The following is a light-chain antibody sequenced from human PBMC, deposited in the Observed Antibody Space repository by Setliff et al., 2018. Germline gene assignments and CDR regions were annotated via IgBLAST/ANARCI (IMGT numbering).Light chain of an antibody. CDR2: EVH. J-gene: IGLJ2*01. CDR3: GSWDDSLNGPV. CDR1: SSDVANYNL. V-gene: IGLV2-14*02. Sequence: QSALTQPASVSGSPGQSITISCTGTSSDVANYNLVFWYQQHPGKAPKLIIHEVHKRPSGVSDRFSGSRSGTSASLAISGLQSEDEADYYCGSWDDSLNGPVFGGGTKVTVL.